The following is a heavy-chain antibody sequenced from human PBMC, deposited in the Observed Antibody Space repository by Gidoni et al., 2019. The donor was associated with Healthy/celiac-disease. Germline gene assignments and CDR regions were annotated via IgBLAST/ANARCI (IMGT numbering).Heavy chain of an antibody. CDR2: MYYRGST. CDR3: ARAGYSSGWYFFDY. V-gene: IGHV4-59*01. D-gene: IGHD6-19*01. J-gene: IGHJ4*02. Sequence: QVQLQESGPGLVKPSETLYLTCTVSGGSISSYYWSWIRQPPGKGLEWIGYMYYRGSTNYSPSLKSRVTISVDTSKNQFSLKLSSVTAADTAVYYCARAGYSSGWYFFDYWGQGTLVTVSS. CDR1: GGSISSYY.